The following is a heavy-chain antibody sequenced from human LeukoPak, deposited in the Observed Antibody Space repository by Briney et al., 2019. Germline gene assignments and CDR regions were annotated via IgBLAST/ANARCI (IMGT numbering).Heavy chain of an antibody. D-gene: IGHD6-19*01. Sequence: PGGSLRLSCAASGFTFSSYGMHWVRQAPGKGLEWVAFIRYDGSNKYYADSVKGRFTISRDNAKNSLYLQMNSLRAEDTAVYYCATKYSSGFDYWGQGTLVTVSS. CDR3: ATKYSSGFDY. V-gene: IGHV3-30*02. CDR1: GFTFSSYG. CDR2: IRYDGSNK. J-gene: IGHJ4*02.